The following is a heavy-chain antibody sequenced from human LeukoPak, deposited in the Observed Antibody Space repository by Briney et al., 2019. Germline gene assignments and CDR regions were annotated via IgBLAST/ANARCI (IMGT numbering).Heavy chain of an antibody. D-gene: IGHD3-10*01. J-gene: IGHJ4*02. V-gene: IGHV4-34*01. Sequence: PSETLSLTXAVYGGSFSGYYWSWIRQPPGKGLEWIGEINHSGSTNYNPSLKSRVTISVDTSKNQFSLKLGSVTAADTAVYYCARGRVYYGSGTTATYFDYWGQGTLVTVSS. CDR3: ARGRVYYGSGTTATYFDY. CDR2: INHSGST. CDR1: GGSFSGYY.